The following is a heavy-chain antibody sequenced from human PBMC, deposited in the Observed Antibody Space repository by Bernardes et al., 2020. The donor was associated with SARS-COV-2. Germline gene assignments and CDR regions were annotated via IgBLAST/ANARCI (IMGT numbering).Heavy chain of an antibody. CDR1: GLTFSLYS. Sequence: GGSLRLSCAASGLTFSLYSMNWVRQAPGKGLEWVAVVSYSGGSAYYADSVRGRFTISRDNSRNTVYLQMTSLRAEDTAVYYCARDQGGSYGLDYWGQGTLVTVSS. CDR2: VSYSGGSA. D-gene: IGHD5-18*01. J-gene: IGHJ4*02. V-gene: IGHV3-23*01. CDR3: ARDQGGSYGLDY.